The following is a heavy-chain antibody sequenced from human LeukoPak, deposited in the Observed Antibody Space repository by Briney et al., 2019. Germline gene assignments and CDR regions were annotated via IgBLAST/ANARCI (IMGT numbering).Heavy chain of an antibody. CDR2: MSPNSGNT. J-gene: IGHJ4*02. CDR1: GYTFTRSD. Sequence: ASVKVSCKASGYTFTRSDINWVRQATGQGLECMGWMSPNSGNTGYAQRFQGRVTVTRNSSISTAYMELRSLRSEDTAVNSGGRGRRCLVVYLGQGTLVALSS. D-gene: IGHD6-19*01. V-gene: IGHV1-8*01. CDR3: GRGRRCLVVY.